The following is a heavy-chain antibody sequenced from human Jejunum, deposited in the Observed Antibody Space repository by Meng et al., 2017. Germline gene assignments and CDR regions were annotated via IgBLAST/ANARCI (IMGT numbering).Heavy chain of an antibody. J-gene: IGHJ4*02. D-gene: IGHD2-2*01. Sequence: GGSLRLSCAVSGFTFSSYWMHWVRQAPGKGLVWVAHIKSDGGSTNYADSVKGRFTISRDNARNTLYLQMNSLTAEDTAVYYCASQTSTGYWGQGTLVTVSS. CDR2: IKSDGGST. V-gene: IGHV3-74*01. CDR3: ASQTSTGY. CDR1: GFTFSSYW.